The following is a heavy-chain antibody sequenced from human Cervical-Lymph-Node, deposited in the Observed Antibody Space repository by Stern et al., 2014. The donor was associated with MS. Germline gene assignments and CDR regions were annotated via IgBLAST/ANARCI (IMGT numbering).Heavy chain of an antibody. J-gene: IGHJ5*02. D-gene: IGHD2-15*01. CDR3: TRGGLNP. V-gene: IGHV3-49*05. CDR1: GFTFEDYP. CDR2: MRSKSFGGEV. Sequence: EVQLVESGGGLVKPGRSLTLSCLGSGFTFEDYPVSWFRQAPGKGLEWVGFMRSKSFGGEVQYAASVRGRFSISRHDSNNTAYLQMNSLKIEDTAIYYCTRGGLNPWGQGTLDTVSS.